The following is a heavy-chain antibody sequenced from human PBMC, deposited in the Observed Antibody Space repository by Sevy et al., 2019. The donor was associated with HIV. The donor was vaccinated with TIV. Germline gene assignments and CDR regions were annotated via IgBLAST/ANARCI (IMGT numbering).Heavy chain of an antibody. Sequence: GGSLRLSCAASGFTFSTYTMNWVRQAPGKGLEWVLAISGSGGSTYYADSVKGRFTISRDKSKNTLYLQMNSLRAEDTAVYYCAKGDSTFYGMDVWGQGTTVTVSS. V-gene: IGHV3-23*01. CDR1: GFTFSTYT. CDR3: AKGDSTFYGMDV. D-gene: IGHD2-2*01. J-gene: IGHJ6*02. CDR2: ISGSGGST.